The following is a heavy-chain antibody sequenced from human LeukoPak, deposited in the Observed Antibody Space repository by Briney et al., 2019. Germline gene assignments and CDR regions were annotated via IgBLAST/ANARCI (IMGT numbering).Heavy chain of an antibody. CDR3: ARRLESYYGMDV. Sequence: SETLSLTCTVSGGSISTYYWSWIRQPPGKGLEWIGYIYYSGRTNYNPSLRSRVTISVDTSRNQFSLKLTSVTAADTAVYYCARRLESYYGMDVWGLGTTVTVSS. V-gene: IGHV4-59*01. CDR2: IYYSGRT. J-gene: IGHJ6*02. D-gene: IGHD5-24*01. CDR1: GGSISTYY.